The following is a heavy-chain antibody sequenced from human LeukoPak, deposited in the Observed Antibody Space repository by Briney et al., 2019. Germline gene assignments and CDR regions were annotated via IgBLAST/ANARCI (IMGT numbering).Heavy chain of an antibody. D-gene: IGHD3-10*01. V-gene: IGHV4-59*12. CDR1: GGSISTYY. Sequence: SETLSLTCTVSGGSISTYYWSWIRQPPGKGLEWIGNIFYSGSTYYSPSLKSRVTISLDTSRNQFSLKLTSVTAADTAVYYCAKSNGYGLVDIWGQGTMVTVSS. CDR3: AKSNGYGLVDI. CDR2: IFYSGST. J-gene: IGHJ3*02.